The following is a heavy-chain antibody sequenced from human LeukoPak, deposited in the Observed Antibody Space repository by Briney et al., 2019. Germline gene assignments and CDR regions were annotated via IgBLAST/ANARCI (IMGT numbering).Heavy chain of an antibody. D-gene: IGHD3-9*01. CDR1: GFAFSSYG. J-gene: IGHJ4*02. CDR3: ARGGNYDILTGYPLPDDY. V-gene: IGHV3-33*01. CDR2: IWYDGSNK. Sequence: QPGGSLRLSCAASGFAFSSYGMHWVRQAPGKGLEWVAVIWYDGSNKYYADSVKGRFTISRDNSKNTLYLQMNSLRAEDTAVYYCARGGNYDILTGYPLPDDYWGQGTLVTLSS.